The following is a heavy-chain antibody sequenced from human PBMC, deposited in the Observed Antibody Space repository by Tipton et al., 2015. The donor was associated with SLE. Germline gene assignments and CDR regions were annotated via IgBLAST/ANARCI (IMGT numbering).Heavy chain of an antibody. Sequence: QLVQSGAEVKKPGASVKVSCKASGYTFTGYYMHWVRQAPGQGLEWMGWINPNSGGTNYAQKFQGRVTMTRNTSISTAYMELSSLRAEDTAVYYCARQGGSCSQCAFDIWGQGTMVTVSS. CDR2: INPNSGGT. J-gene: IGHJ3*02. V-gene: IGHV1-2*02. D-gene: IGHD2-15*01. CDR1: GYTFTGYY. CDR3: ARQGGSCSQCAFDI.